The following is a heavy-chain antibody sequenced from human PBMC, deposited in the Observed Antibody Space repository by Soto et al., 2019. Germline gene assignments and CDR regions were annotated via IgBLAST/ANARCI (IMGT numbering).Heavy chain of an antibody. Sequence: QVQLQESGPGLVKPSQTLSLTCTVSGGSISSGGYYWTWIRQHPERGLECIGYIYYSGSTFYNPSLKSRVTISVDTSKNQFSLKLSSVTAADTAVYYCARDASYRGWVAPWGQGTLVTVSS. CDR1: GGSISSGGYY. CDR3: ARDASYRGWVAP. J-gene: IGHJ5*02. D-gene: IGHD1-26*01. CDR2: IYYSGST. V-gene: IGHV4-31*03.